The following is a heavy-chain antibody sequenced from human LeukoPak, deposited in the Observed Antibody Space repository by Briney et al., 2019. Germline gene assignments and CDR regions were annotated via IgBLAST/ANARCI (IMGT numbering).Heavy chain of an antibody. Sequence: SETLSLTCTVSGGSISSSSYYWGWIRQPPGKGLEWIGSIYYSGSTYYNPSLKSRVTISVDTSKNQFSVKLTSVTAADAAVYYCARQDSSSWSAYYYYGMDVWGQGTTVIVSS. V-gene: IGHV4-39*01. CDR1: GGSISSSSYY. J-gene: IGHJ6*02. CDR3: ARQDSSSWSAYYYYGMDV. CDR2: IYYSGST. D-gene: IGHD6-13*01.